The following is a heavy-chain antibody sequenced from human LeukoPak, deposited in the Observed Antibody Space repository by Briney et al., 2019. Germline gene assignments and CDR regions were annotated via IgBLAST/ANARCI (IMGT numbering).Heavy chain of an antibody. J-gene: IGHJ4*02. Sequence: PGGSLTLSCAASGFTFSTYAMNWLRQAPGKGLAWVSAISPIGSRTYYADSVKGRFTISRDNSKNTLYLQMNSLRAGDTAIYYCAKASTVLKPIDSWGQGTLVTVSS. CDR3: AKASTVLKPIDS. V-gene: IGHV3-23*01. CDR2: ISPIGSRT. D-gene: IGHD1-14*01. CDR1: GFTFSTYA.